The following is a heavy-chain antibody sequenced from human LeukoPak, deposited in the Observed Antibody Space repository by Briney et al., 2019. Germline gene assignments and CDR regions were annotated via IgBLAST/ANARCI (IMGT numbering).Heavy chain of an antibody. V-gene: IGHV1-18*04. CDR2: ISAYSGNT. J-gene: IGHJ5*01. CDR1: GYTFTGYY. CDR3: ARSRFGEFFMFGF. Sequence: GASVKVSCKASGYTFTGYYMHWVRQAPGQGLEWMGWISAYSGNTNYAQKLQGRVTMTTDRSTSTAYMELRSLRSDDTAVYYCARSRFGEFFMFGFWGQGTLVTVSS. D-gene: IGHD3-10*01.